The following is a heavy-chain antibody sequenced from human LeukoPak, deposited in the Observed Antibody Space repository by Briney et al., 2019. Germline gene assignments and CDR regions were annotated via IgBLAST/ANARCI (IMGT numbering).Heavy chain of an antibody. D-gene: IGHD3-3*01. CDR3: ARALYYDFWSGSPDDAFDI. CDR1: GFTFRSYG. Sequence: GGSLRLSCAASGFTFRSYGMHWVRQAPGKGLEWVAVIWYDGSNKYYADSVKGRFTISRDNAKNSLYLQMNSLRAEDTALYHCARALYYDFWSGSPDDAFDIWGQGTMVTVSS. V-gene: IGHV3-33*03. J-gene: IGHJ3*02. CDR2: IWYDGSNK.